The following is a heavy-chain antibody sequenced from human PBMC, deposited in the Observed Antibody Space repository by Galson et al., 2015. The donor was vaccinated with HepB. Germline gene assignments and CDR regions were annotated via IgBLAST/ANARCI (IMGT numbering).Heavy chain of an antibody. J-gene: IGHJ3*02. CDR1: GFTFSSYG. V-gene: IGHV3-33*01. D-gene: IGHD2-2*01. Sequence: SLRLSCAASGFTFSSYGMHWVRQAPGKGLEWVAVIWYDGSNKYYADSVKGRFTISRDNSKNTLYLQMNSLRAEDTAVYYCARGHPYCSSTSCYSNAFDIWGQGTMVTVSS. CDR2: IWYDGSNK. CDR3: ARGHPYCSSTSCYSNAFDI.